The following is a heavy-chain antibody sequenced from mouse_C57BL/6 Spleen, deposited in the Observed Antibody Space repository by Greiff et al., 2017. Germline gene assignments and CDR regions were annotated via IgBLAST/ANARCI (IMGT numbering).Heavy chain of an antibody. CDR3: VRQYYGSSPDV. V-gene: IGHV10-1*01. Sequence: EVMLVESGGGLVQPKGSLKLSCAASGFSFNTYAMNWVRQAPGKGLEWVARIRSKSNNYATYYADSVKDRFTISRDDSESMLYLQMNNLKTEDTAMYYCVRQYYGSSPDVWGTGTTVTVSS. CDR2: IRSKSNNYAT. D-gene: IGHD1-1*01. J-gene: IGHJ1*03. CDR1: GFSFNTYA.